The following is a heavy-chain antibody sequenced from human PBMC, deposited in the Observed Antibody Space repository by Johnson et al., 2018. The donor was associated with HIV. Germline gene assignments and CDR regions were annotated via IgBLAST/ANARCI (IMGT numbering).Heavy chain of an antibody. Sequence: VQLVESGGGLVKPGGSLRLSCAASGFTFSNAWMSWVRQAPGKGLEWVSLITWHGGSVYYAETVKGRFTISRDNSKNTLYLQMNSLRAEDTAVYFCASGDDDGFWGQGTKVTVSS. CDR2: ITWHGGSV. CDR1: GFTFSNAW. V-gene: IGHV3-66*02. CDR3: ASGDDDGF. D-gene: IGHD5-12*01. J-gene: IGHJ3*01.